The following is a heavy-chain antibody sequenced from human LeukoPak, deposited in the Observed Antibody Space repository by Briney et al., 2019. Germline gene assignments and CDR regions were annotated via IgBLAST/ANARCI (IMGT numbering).Heavy chain of an antibody. D-gene: IGHD3-16*01. CDR2: INHDGSQK. CDR1: GFSYRDYW. CDR3: ARVQNFGDYVFDY. J-gene: IGHJ4*02. V-gene: IGHV3-7*01. Sequence: PGGSLRLSCAVSGFSYRDYWWSWVRQAPGKGLEWVAFINHDGSQKSYLDSVKGRFTVSRDNDKNSLSLQMKTLRPEDTAVYYCARVQNFGDYVFDYWGQGTLVTVSS.